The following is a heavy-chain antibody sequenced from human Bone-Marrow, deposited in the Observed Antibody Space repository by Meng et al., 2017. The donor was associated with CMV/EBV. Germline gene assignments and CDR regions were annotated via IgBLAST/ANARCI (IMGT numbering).Heavy chain of an antibody. CDR1: GGTFSSYA. Sequence: SVKVSCKASGGTFSSYAISWVRQAPGQGLEWMGGIIPIFGTANYAQKFQGRVTITTDESTSTAYMELSSLRSEDTAVYYCARGTGYYYYYGMDVWGQGHTVTVSS. CDR3: ARGTGYYYYYGMDV. CDR2: IIPIFGTA. D-gene: IGHD3/OR15-3a*01. J-gene: IGHJ6*02. V-gene: IGHV1-69*05.